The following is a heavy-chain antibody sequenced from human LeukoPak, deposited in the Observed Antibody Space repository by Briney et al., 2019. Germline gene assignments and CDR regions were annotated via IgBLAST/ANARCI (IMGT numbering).Heavy chain of an antibody. CDR2: INWNGGST. J-gene: IGHJ4*02. Sequence: GSLRLSCAASGFTFHDYGMSWVRQAPGKGLEWVSGINWNGGSTGYADSVKGRFTISRDNAKKSLYLQMNSLRAEDTALYYCVGASETAMVPYYFDYWGQGTLVTVSS. V-gene: IGHV3-20*04. CDR3: VGASETAMVPYYFDY. CDR1: GFTFHDYG. D-gene: IGHD5-18*01.